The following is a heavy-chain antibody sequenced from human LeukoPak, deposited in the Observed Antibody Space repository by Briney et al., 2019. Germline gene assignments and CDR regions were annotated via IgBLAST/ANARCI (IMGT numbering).Heavy chain of an antibody. CDR1: GFTFSSYA. CDR2: ISGSGGST. J-gene: IGHJ4*02. CDR3: AGEYSSGYYYEY. D-gene: IGHD3-22*01. Sequence: GGSLRLSCAASGFTFSSYAMSWVRQAPGKGLEWLSAISGSGGSTYYADSVKGRFTISRDNSKNTLYLQMNSLRAEDTAVYYCAGEYSSGYYYEYWGQGTLVTVSS. V-gene: IGHV3-23*01.